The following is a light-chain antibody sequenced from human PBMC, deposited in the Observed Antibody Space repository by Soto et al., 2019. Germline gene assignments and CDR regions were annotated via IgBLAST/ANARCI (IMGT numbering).Light chain of an antibody. CDR1: SRHVGSYDF. J-gene: IGLJ1*01. V-gene: IGLV2-23*02. CDR3: CADAGSSRYV. CDR2: EVT. Sequence: QSVLTQPASVSGSPGQSITISCTRSSRHVGSYDFVSWYQQHPGKAPKVLIYEVTKRPSGVSNRFSGSKSGNTASLTISGLQADDEADYYCCADAGSSRYVFGTGTKVTVL.